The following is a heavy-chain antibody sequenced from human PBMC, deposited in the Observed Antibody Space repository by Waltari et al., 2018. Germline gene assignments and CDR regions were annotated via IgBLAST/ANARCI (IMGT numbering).Heavy chain of an antibody. Sequence: QVQLVESGGGVVQPGRSLRLPCAASGFTFSSYGMHWVRQAPGKGLEWVAGIWYDGSNKYYADSVKGRFTISRDNSKNTLYLQMNSLRAEDTAMYYCATLRYCSGGSCYSEYFQHWGQGTLVTVSS. CDR2: IWYDGSNK. CDR3: ATLRYCSGGSCYSEYFQH. J-gene: IGHJ1*01. CDR1: GFTFSSYG. D-gene: IGHD2-15*01. V-gene: IGHV3-33*08.